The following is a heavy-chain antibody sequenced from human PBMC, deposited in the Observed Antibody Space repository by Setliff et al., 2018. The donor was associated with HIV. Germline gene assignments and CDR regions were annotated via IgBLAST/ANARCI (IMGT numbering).Heavy chain of an antibody. V-gene: IGHV4-38-2*02. J-gene: IGHJ3*02. Sequence: PSETLSLTCTVSGDSISSDFYWGWIRQPPGKGLEWIGSIYHSGNTYYMPSLQSRVTISVDTSKNQFSLKLSSVTAADTAVFYCARGQGCGGGCHYAFEMWGQGTMVTV. D-gene: IGHD2-21*02. CDR1: GDSISSDFY. CDR2: IYHSGNT. CDR3: ARGQGCGGGCHYAFEM.